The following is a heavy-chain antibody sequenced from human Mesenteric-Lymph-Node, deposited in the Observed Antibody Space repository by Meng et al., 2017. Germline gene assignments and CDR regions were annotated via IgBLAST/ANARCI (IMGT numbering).Heavy chain of an antibody. CDR2: IIPIFGTA. Sequence: LVQAGAEVKKPGSVGKVSCKASGGTFSSYAISLVRQAPGQGLEWMGGIIPIFGTANYAQKFQGRVTITADKSTSTAYMELSSLRSEDTAVYYCAKGYGDYYFDYWGQGTLVTVSS. J-gene: IGHJ4*02. D-gene: IGHD4-17*01. CDR1: GGTFSSYA. CDR3: AKGYGDYYFDY. V-gene: IGHV1-69*06.